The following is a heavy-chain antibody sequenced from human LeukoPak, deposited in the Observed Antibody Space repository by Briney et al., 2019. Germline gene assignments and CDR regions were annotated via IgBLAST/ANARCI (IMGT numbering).Heavy chain of an antibody. CDR2: INPSGGST. Sequence: GASVKVSCKASGYTFTSYHMHWVRQAPGQGLEWMGIINPSGGSTSYAQKFQGRVTMTRDTSTSTVYMELSSLRSEDTAVYYCARDRVSWLQEGNWFDPWGQGTLVTVSS. V-gene: IGHV1-46*01. D-gene: IGHD6-13*01. CDR1: GYTFTSYH. CDR3: ARDRVSWLQEGNWFDP. J-gene: IGHJ5*02.